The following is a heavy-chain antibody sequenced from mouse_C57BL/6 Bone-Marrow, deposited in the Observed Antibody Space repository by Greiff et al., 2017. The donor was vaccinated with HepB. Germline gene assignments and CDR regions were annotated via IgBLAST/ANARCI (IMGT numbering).Heavy chain of an antibody. CDR1: GYAFSSSW. Sequence: QVHVKQSGPELVKPGASVKISCKASGYAFSSSWMNWVKQRPGKGLEWIGRIYPGDGDTNYNGKFKGKATLTADKSSSTAYMQLSSLTSEDSAVYFCARLGDPYFDYWGQGTTLTVSS. J-gene: IGHJ2*01. CDR2: IYPGDGDT. V-gene: IGHV1-82*01. CDR3: ARLGDPYFDY.